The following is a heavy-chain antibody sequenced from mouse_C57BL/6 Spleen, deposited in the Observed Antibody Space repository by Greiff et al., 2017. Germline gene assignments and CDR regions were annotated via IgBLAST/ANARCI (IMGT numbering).Heavy chain of an antibody. V-gene: IGHV1-15*01. CDR2: IDPETGGT. D-gene: IGHD2-5*01. CDR1: GYTFTDYE. J-gene: IGHJ2*01. CDR3: TSYYYYSNPYFDY. Sequence: QVQLQQSGAELVRPGASVTLSCKASGYTFTDYEMHWVKQTPVHGLEWIGAIDPETGGTAYNQKFKGKAILTADKSSSTAYMELRSLTSEDSAVYYCTSYYYYSNPYFDYWGQGTTLTVSS.